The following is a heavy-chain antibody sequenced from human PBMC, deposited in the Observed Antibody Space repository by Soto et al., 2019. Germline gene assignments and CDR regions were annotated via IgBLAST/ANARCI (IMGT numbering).Heavy chain of an antibody. J-gene: IGHJ4*02. V-gene: IGHV4-31*03. CDR3: ARDSSGQTGTLGY. Sequence: SETLSLTCTVSGGSISSGGYYWSWIRQHPGKGLEWIGYIYYSGSTYYNPSLKSRVTISVDTSKNQFSLKLSSVTAADTAVYYCARDSSGQTGTLGYWGQGTLVTVSS. CDR1: GGSISSGGYY. D-gene: IGHD1-1*01. CDR2: IYYSGST.